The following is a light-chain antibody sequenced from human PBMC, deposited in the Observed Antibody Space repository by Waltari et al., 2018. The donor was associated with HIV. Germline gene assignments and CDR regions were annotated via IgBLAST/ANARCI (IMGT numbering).Light chain of an antibody. CDR1: ISNIGSNS. CDR2: SNN. CDR3: ATWDDTLSGPV. J-gene: IGLJ3*02. V-gene: IGLV1-44*01. Sequence: QSVLTQPTSASGTPGQQITISCSGNISNIGSNSVNWYQQFSGPAPKLLIFSNNQHPSGVPARFSGSKSGSAASLAISGLHSDDEAIYHCATWDDTLSGPVFGGGTKLTVL.